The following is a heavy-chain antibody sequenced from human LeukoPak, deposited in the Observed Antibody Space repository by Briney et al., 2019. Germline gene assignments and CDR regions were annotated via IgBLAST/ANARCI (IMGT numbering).Heavy chain of an antibody. CDR2: IYYSGST. D-gene: IGHD6-13*01. CDR3: ARGGRYMSASWYRSVYYYMDV. CDR1: GVSISSYY. V-gene: IGHV4-59*12. J-gene: IGHJ6*03. Sequence: SETLSLTCTVSGVSISSYYWSWMRQPPGKGLEWIGYIYYSGSTNYNPSLKSRVTISVDTSKNQFSLKLSSVTAADTAVYFCARGGRYMSASWYRSVYYYMDVWGKGTTVTVSS.